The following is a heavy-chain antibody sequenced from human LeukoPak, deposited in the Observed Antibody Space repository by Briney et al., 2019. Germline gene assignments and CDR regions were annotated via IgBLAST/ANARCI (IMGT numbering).Heavy chain of an antibody. CDR2: VNSDGSST. J-gene: IGHJ4*02. D-gene: IGHD4-17*01. V-gene: IGHV3-74*01. CDR1: GFTFSSYW. CDR3: ARDSYGDYSAFDY. Sequence: GGSLRLSCAASGFTFSSYWMHWVRQAPGKGLVWVSRVNSDGSSTTYADSVKGRFTISRDNAKNSLYLQMNSLRAEDTALYYCARDSYGDYSAFDYWGQGTLVTVSS.